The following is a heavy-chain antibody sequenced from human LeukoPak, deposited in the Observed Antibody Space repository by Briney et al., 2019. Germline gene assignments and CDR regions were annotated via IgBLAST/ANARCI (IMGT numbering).Heavy chain of an antibody. CDR1: GFTFSTFA. D-gene: IGHD3-10*01. CDR3: AKDYSKTSYYGSGTYYRPNWFDP. J-gene: IGHJ5*02. CDR2: IFPSGGEI. V-gene: IGHV3-23*01. Sequence: GGSLRLSCAASGFTFSTFAMIWVRQPPGKGLEWVSSIFPSGGEIHYADSVRGRFTISRDNSKSTLSLQMNSLRAEDTAVYYCAKDYSKTSYYGSGTYYRPNWFDPWGQGTLVTVSS.